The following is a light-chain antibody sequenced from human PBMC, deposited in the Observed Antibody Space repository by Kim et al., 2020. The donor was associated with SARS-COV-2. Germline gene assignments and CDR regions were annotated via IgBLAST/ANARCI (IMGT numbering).Light chain of an antibody. J-gene: IGLJ1*01. CDR1: SSSMGGGYD. V-gene: IGLV1-40*01. CDR2: GNI. CDR3: QSYDSSLSGYV. Sequence: RATDACTGSSSSMGGGYDVDWYKQHQGRAPQLLIYGNINRPSGVPDRFSGSKSGTSASLAITGRQAKEEADYYCQSYDSSLSGYVFGAGTKVTVL.